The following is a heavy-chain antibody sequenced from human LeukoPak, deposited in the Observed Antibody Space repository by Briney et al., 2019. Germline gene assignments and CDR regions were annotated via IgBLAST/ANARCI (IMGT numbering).Heavy chain of an antibody. V-gene: IGHV3-23*01. Sequence: GGTLRLSCAASGFTFSSYGMSWVRQAPGKGLEWVSAISGSGGSTYYADSVKGRFTISRDNSKNTLFLQMNSLRAEDTAVYYCATKVVTDAFDIWGQGTMVTVSS. J-gene: IGHJ3*02. CDR3: ATKVVTDAFDI. CDR1: GFTFSSYG. D-gene: IGHD3-22*01. CDR2: ISGSGGST.